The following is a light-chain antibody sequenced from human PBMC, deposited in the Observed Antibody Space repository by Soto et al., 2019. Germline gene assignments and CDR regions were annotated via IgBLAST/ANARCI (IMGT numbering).Light chain of an antibody. V-gene: IGKV3-20*01. CDR2: GAS. J-gene: IGKJ1*01. CDR1: QSVISTY. CDR3: QQYGSSPIT. Sequence: EIVLTQSPGTLSLSPGEGATLSCRASQSVISTYLAWYQQKPGQAPRLLIYGASSRATGIPDRFSGSGSGTDFTLTISRLEPEDFAVYYCQQYGSSPITFGQGTKVDIK.